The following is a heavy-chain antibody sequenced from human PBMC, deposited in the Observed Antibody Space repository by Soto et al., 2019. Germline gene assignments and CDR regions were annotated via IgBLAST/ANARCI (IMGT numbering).Heavy chain of an antibody. CDR1: GGSFSGYY. Sequence: ETLSLTCAVYGGSFSGYYWSWIRQPPGKGLEWIGEINHSGSTNYNPSLKSRVTISVDTSKNQFSLKLSSVTAADTAVYYCARGRGYSGYRFDYWGQGTLVTVSS. J-gene: IGHJ4*02. CDR2: INHSGST. V-gene: IGHV4-34*01. D-gene: IGHD5-12*01. CDR3: ARGRGYSGYRFDY.